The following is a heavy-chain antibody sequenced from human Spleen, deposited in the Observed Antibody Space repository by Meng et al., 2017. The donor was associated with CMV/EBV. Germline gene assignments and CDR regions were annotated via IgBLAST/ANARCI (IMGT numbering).Heavy chain of an antibody. V-gene: IGHV3-7*01. D-gene: IGHD3-10*01. Sequence: AACGFSLSSYWMSWVSQAPGKGLEWVANIKQDGSEKCYVDSVKGRFTISRDTAKNSLFLQMNSLRADDTALYYCARDRGGPWLSFGYWGQGTLVTVSS. CDR2: IKQDGSEK. J-gene: IGHJ4*02. CDR3: ARDRGGPWLSFGY. CDR1: GFSLSSYW.